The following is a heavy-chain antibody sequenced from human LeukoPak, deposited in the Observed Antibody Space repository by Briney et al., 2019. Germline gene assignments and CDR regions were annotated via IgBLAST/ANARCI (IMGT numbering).Heavy chain of an antibody. Sequence: KASETLSLTCTVSGGPITEYFCNWIRQPAGKGLEWIGRIDASGNTDYNPSLKSRVTISVDTSKNQFSLKLSSVTAADTAVYYCARHYGSGSNWFDPWGQGSLVTVSS. CDR3: ARHYGSGSNWFDP. CDR1: GGPITEYF. J-gene: IGHJ5*02. D-gene: IGHD3-10*01. CDR2: IDASGNT. V-gene: IGHV4-4*07.